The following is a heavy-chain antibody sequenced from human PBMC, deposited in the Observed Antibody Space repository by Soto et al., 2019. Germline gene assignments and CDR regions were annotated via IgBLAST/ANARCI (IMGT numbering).Heavy chain of an antibody. V-gene: IGHV3-53*01. Sequence: LRLSCAASGFTVSSNYMSWVRQAPGKGLEWVSVIYSGGSTYYADSVKGRFTTSRDNSKNTLYLQMSSLRAEDTAVYYCAGRSNRYGMDVWGQGTTVTVSS. J-gene: IGHJ6*02. CDR1: GFTVSSNY. D-gene: IGHD4-4*01. CDR2: IYSGGST. CDR3: AGRSNRYGMDV.